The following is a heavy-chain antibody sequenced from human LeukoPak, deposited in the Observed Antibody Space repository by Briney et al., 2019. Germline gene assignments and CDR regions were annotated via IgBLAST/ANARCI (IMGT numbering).Heavy chain of an antibody. Sequence: PGGSLRLSCAASGFTFSSYDMHWVRQATGKGLEWVSAIGTAGDTYYPGSVKGRFTISRENAKNSLYLQMNSLRAGDTAVYYCARGRFPENYYYMDVWGKGTTVTVSS. D-gene: IGHD3-3*01. J-gene: IGHJ6*03. CDR3: ARGRFPENYYYMDV. CDR1: GFTFSSYD. V-gene: IGHV3-13*01. CDR2: IGTAGDT.